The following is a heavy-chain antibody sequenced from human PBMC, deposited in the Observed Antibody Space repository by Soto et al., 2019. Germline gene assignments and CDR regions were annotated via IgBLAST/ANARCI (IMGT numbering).Heavy chain of an antibody. CDR3: ARDDCGGTRCSYYYGMDA. CDR2: IYYRGSI. D-gene: IGHD2-21*01. V-gene: IGHV4-30-4*01. J-gene: IGHJ6*02. CDR1: GGSISSDDSY. Sequence: SETLSLTCTVSGGSISSDDSYWSWIRQPPGKGLEWIGYIYYRGSIFYNPSLESRVTISVDTSKNQFSLKLSSVTAADTAVYYCARDDCGGTRCSYYYGMDAWGQGTTVTVSS.